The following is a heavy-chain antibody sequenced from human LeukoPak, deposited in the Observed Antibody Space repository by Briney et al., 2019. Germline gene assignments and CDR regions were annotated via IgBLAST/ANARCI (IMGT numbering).Heavy chain of an antibody. J-gene: IGHJ4*02. V-gene: IGHV3-23*01. Sequence: PGGSLRLSCAASGFTFSTYAVNWVRQAPGKGLEWVSTISGSGDSTYYADSVKGRFTISRDNSKDTLYLQMSSVRVDDTAVYYCARDGLLGYFDYWGQGTLVTVSS. D-gene: IGHD1-26*01. CDR2: ISGSGDST. CDR1: GFTFSTYA. CDR3: ARDGLLGYFDY.